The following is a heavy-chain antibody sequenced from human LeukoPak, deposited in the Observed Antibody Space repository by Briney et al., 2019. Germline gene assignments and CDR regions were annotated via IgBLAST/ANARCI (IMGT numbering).Heavy chain of an antibody. CDR1: GYTLNVFF. D-gene: IGHD1-26*01. CDR3: ASGRGSGSLR. V-gene: IGHV1-2*02. CDR2: IIPNSGDT. J-gene: IGHJ4*02. Sequence: ASVKVSCKASGYTLNVFFMQWVRQAPGQGLEWMGWIIPNSGDTNYAQRFQGRVTMTLDTSNSAAYMELTSLTPDDTAMYYCASGRGSGSLRWGQGTLVTVSS.